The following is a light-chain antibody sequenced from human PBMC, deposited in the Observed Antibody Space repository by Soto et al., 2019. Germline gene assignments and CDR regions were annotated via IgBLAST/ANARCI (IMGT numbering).Light chain of an antibody. CDR2: DTS. Sequence: EIEMSQPPATLTVSPGERATLSCRASQSVRSNLAWFQQKPGQAPRLLIYDTSTRATGIPATFSGSGSGTEFTLTISSLHSEDFAVYYCQQYNNWPKTFGQGTKVDIK. CDR1: QSVRSN. J-gene: IGKJ1*01. V-gene: IGKV3-15*01. CDR3: QQYNNWPKT.